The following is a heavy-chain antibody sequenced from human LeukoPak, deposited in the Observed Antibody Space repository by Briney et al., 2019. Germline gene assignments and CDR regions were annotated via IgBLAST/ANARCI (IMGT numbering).Heavy chain of an antibody. CDR1: GYTFTSYG. Sequence: SVKVSCKASGYTFTSYGISWVRQAPGQGLEWMGRIIPILGIANYAQKFQGRVTITADKSTSTAYMELSSLRSEDTAVYYCATTRIAVAGPLSGVWGQGTTVTVSS. CDR2: IIPILGIA. D-gene: IGHD6-19*01. V-gene: IGHV1-69*04. CDR3: ATTRIAVAGPLSGV. J-gene: IGHJ6*02.